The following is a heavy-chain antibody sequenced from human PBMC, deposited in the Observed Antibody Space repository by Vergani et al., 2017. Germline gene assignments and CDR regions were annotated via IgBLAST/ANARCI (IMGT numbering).Heavy chain of an antibody. CDR2: IYHSGGT. Sequence: QLHLQESGPGLVKPSETLSLTCTFSGGSITSSSYYWGWIRQPPGKGLEWIGNIYHSGGTYYNPSLKSRVTISVDTSKNQFSLKLSSVTAADTAVYYCARHHWASFDYWGQGTLVTVSS. CDR3: ARHHWASFDY. D-gene: IGHD7-27*01. CDR1: GGSITSSSYY. V-gene: IGHV4-39*01. J-gene: IGHJ4*02.